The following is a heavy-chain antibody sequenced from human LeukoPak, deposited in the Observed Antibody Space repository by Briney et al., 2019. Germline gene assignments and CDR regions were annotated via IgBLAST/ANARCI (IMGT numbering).Heavy chain of an antibody. CDR2: IYYSGST. CDR3: AGIYYILTGSYGMDV. V-gene: IGHV4-59*12. D-gene: IGHD3-9*01. Sequence: SETLSLTCTVSGGSISSYYWSWIRQPPGKGLEWIGYIYYSGSTNYNPSLKSRVTISVDTSKNQVSLNLSSVTAADTAVYCCAGIYYILTGSYGMDVWGQGTTVTVSS. CDR1: GGSISSYY. J-gene: IGHJ6*02.